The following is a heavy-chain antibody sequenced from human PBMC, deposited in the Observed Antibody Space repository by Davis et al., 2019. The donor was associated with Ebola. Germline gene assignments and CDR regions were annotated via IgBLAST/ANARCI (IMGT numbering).Heavy chain of an antibody. CDR1: GYTFTNYG. CDR3: ARGLGYCSGDSCLDAFDI. Sequence: SVKVSCKASGYTFTNYGITWVRQAPGQGLEWMGRIIPILGIANYAQKFQGRVTITADKSTSTAYMELSSLRSEDTAVYYCARGLGYCSGDSCLDAFDIWGQGTMVTVSS. D-gene: IGHD2-15*01. J-gene: IGHJ3*02. V-gene: IGHV1-69*04. CDR2: IIPILGIA.